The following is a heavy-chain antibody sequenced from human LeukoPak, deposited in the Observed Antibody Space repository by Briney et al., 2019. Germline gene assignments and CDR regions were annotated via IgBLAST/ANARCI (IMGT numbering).Heavy chain of an antibody. CDR2: IYYSGST. CDR3: ARLPRGYSYGPFDS. CDR1: GGSMSSYY. D-gene: IGHD5-18*01. Sequence: SSETLSLTCTVSGGSMSSYYWSWIRQPPGKGLEWIGYIYYSGSTNYNPSLKSRVTISVDTSKNQFSLNLSSVTAADTAVYHCARLPRGYSYGPFDSWGQGTLVTVSS. V-gene: IGHV4-59*08. J-gene: IGHJ4*02.